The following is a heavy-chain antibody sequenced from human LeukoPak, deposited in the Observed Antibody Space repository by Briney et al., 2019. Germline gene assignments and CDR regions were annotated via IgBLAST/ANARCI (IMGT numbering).Heavy chain of an antibody. CDR1: GFTFSSYW. CDR3: AGGRGWSTKY. J-gene: IGHJ4*02. V-gene: IGHV3-7*05. CDR2: IKQDGSAK. Sequence: GGSLRLSCAASGFTFSSYWMNWVRQAPGRGLEWVANIKQDGSAKYYVDSVKGRFTISRDNANNSLYLQINSLRAEDTAVYFCAGGRGWSTKYWGQGTLVTVSS. D-gene: IGHD6-19*01.